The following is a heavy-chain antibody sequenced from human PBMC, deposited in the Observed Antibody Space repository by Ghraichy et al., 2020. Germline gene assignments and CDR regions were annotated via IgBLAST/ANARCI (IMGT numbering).Heavy chain of an antibody. CDR2: IYYSGST. CDR3: ARDQIDGDYVDYYGMDV. CDR1: GGSISSYY. J-gene: IGHJ6*02. V-gene: IGHV4-59*01. Sequence: SQTLSLTCTVSGGSISSYYWSWIRQPPGKGLEWIGYIYYSGSTNYNPSLKSRVTISVDTSKNQFSLKLSSVTAADTAVYYCARDQIDGDYVDYYGMDVWGQGTTVTVSS. D-gene: IGHD4-17*01.